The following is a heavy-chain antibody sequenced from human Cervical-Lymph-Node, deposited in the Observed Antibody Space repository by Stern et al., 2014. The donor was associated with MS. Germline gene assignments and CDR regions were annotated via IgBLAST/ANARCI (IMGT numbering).Heavy chain of an antibody. CDR1: GYTFTSYD. Sequence: VQLVEAGAEVKKPGASVKVSCKASGYTFTSYDIHWVRQATGQGLEGMGWLNPNSGNTGYAQKFQGRVTMTRNASISTAYMELSSLRSEDAAVYYCARGGSITIFGVAWDYYYGMDVWGQGTTVTVSS. CDR2: LNPNSGNT. CDR3: ARGGSITIFGVAWDYYYGMDV. J-gene: IGHJ6*02. V-gene: IGHV1-8*01. D-gene: IGHD3-3*01.